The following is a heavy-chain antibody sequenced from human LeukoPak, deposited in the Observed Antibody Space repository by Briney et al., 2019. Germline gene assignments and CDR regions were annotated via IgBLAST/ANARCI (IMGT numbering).Heavy chain of an antibody. CDR2: IYSGGST. V-gene: IGHV3-53*01. CDR1: GGSISSYY. D-gene: IGHD3-22*01. Sequence: PSETLSLTCTVSGGSISSYYWSWIRQPPGKGLEWVSVIYSGGSTYYADSVKGRFTISRDNSKDTLYLQMNSLRAEDTAVYYCARDLAVYDSSGYYAFDIWGQGAMVTVSS. CDR3: ARDLAVYDSSGYYAFDI. J-gene: IGHJ3*02.